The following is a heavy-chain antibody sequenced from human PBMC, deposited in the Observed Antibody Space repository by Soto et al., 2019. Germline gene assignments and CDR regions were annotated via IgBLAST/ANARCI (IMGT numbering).Heavy chain of an antibody. CDR3: AREWSTSGDLDY. CDR1: GFTFSSHS. V-gene: IGHV3-30-3*01. Sequence: QVQLVESGGGVVQPGRSLRLSCAASGFTFSSHSIQWVRQAPGKGLEWVAVISYDGSIKYYADSVKGRFTISRDNSKNPAYLQMNSVRAEDTAVFYCAREWSTSGDLDYWGQGTLVIVSS. CDR2: ISYDGSIK. J-gene: IGHJ4*02. D-gene: IGHD3-10*01.